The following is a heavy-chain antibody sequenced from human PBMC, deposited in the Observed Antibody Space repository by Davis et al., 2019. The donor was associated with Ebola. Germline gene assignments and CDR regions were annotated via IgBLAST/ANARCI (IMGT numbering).Heavy chain of an antibody. D-gene: IGHD6-19*01. V-gene: IGHV1-46*01. CDR2: INPSGGST. CDR1: GYTFANHG. CDR3: ARGGDRSGWYVLDY. J-gene: IGHJ4*02. Sequence: ASVKVSCKTSGYTFANHGVTWVRQAPGQGLEWMGIINPSGGSTSYAQKFQGRVTMTRDTSTSTVYMELSSLRSEDTAVYYCARGGDRSGWYVLDYWGQGTLVTVS.